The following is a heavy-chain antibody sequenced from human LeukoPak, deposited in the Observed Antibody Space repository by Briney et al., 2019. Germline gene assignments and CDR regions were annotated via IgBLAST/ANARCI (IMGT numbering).Heavy chain of an antibody. CDR2: IYYSGST. J-gene: IGHJ4*02. Sequence: SETLSLTCAVYGGSFSAYYWSWIRQHPGKGLEWIGYIYYSGSTYYNPSLKSRVTISVDTSKNQFSLKLSSVTAADTAVYYCARGTYYYDSSGYYFDYWGQGTLVTVSS. D-gene: IGHD3-22*01. V-gene: IGHV4-31*11. CDR1: GGSFSAYY. CDR3: ARGTYYYDSSGYYFDY.